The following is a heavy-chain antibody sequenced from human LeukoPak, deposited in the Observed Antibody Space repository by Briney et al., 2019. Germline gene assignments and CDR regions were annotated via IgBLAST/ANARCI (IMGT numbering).Heavy chain of an antibody. CDR2: TSNTGGLT. D-gene: IGHD3-10*01. J-gene: IGHJ4*02. Sequence: AGGSLRLSCAVSGGSFSNYAMSWVRQAPGRGLEWVSATSNTGGLTYHADSVKGRFTISRDNSKNTLYVQMNSLRAEDTAVYYCAKGHYYGSGSLDYWGQGTLVTVSS. V-gene: IGHV3-23*01. CDR1: GGSFSNYA. CDR3: AKGHYYGSGSLDY.